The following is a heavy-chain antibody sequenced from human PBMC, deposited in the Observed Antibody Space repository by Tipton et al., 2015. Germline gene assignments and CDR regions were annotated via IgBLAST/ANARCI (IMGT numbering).Heavy chain of an antibody. Sequence: TLSLTCSVSSDSISKYYWSWIRQPPGKELEWIGYIQYSGSTNYNPSLKSRVTISVDTSKNQFFLNLTSVTAADTAVYFCARDLEHGMDVWSQGTTVTVSS. V-gene: IGHV4-59*01. CDR3: ARDLEHGMDV. D-gene: IGHD5-24*01. CDR1: SDSISKYY. CDR2: IQYSGST. J-gene: IGHJ6*02.